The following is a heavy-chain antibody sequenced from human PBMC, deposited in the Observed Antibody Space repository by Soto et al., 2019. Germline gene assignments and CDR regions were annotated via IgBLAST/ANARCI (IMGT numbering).Heavy chain of an antibody. CDR2: IYYSGST. D-gene: IGHD6-6*01. CDR1: GGSISSGDYY. Sequence: PSETLSLTCTVSGGSISSGDYYWSWIRQPPGKGLEWIGYIYYSGSTYYNPSLKSRVTISVDTSKNQFSLKLSSVTAADTAVYYCARAALGFSSSPNDYWGQGTLVTVSS. V-gene: IGHV4-30-4*01. CDR3: ARAALGFSSSPNDY. J-gene: IGHJ4*02.